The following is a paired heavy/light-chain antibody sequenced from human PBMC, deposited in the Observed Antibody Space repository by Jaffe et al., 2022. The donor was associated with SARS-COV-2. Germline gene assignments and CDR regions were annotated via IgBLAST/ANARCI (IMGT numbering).Light chain of an antibody. J-gene: IGLJ3*02. V-gene: IGLV1-44*01. CDR2: RNN. CDR3: AAWDDRLNGWV. Sequence: FVLTQPPSASGTPGQRVTISCSGGTTNVGSSSVNWYQQIPGTAPKLLNYRNNQRPSGVPDRFSASKSGTSASLAISGLHSEDEGDYYCAAWDDRLNGWVFGGGTRLTVL. CDR1: TTNVGSSS.
Heavy chain of an antibody. CDR1: GGSITSGTYY. V-gene: IGHV4-39*01. Sequence: QVQLQESGPGLVKASETLSLTCTVSGGSITSGTYYWGWIRQPPGKGLEWIGSISYSGNTYFSPSLKSRVSISADTSKDQFSLILGSMTAADTAVYYCARTSYGDLNYWGPGILVTVSS. J-gene: IGHJ4*02. D-gene: IGHD3-10*01. CDR3: ARTSYGDLNY. CDR2: ISYSGNT.